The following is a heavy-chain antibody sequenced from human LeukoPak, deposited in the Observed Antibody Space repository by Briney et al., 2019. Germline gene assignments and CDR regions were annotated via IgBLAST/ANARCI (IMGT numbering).Heavy chain of an antibody. CDR3: ARAGAPYFCSSTSCQAGFFDY. D-gene: IGHD2-2*01. Sequence: GGSLRLSCAASGFTFSSYAMHWVRQAPGKGLEWVAVTSYDGSNKYYADSVKGRFTISRDNSKNTLYLQMNSLRAEDTAVYYCARAGAPYFCSSTSCQAGFFDYWGQGTLVTVSS. V-gene: IGHV3-30*04. CDR1: GFTFSSYA. CDR2: TSYDGSNK. J-gene: IGHJ4*02.